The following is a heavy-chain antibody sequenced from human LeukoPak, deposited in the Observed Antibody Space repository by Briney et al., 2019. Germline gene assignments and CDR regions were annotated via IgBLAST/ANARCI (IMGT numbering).Heavy chain of an antibody. CDR2: IFNSGST. V-gene: IGHV4-39*07. D-gene: IGHD1-14*01. CDR1: GGSISSSNYY. Sequence: SETLSLTCTVSGGSISSSNYYWGWIRQPPGKGLEWIGYIFNSGSTYYNPSLKSRVTILVDTSKNQFSLKLTSVTAADTAVYYCARAPEYGLYYFDYWGQGTLVTVSS. CDR3: ARAPEYGLYYFDY. J-gene: IGHJ4*02.